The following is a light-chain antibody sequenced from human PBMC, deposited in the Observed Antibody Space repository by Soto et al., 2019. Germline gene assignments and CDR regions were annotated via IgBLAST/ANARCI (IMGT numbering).Light chain of an antibody. J-gene: IGLJ1*01. CDR3: CSYAGSSTYV. V-gene: IGLV2-23*02. CDR2: EVS. CDR1: SSDVGSYNL. Sequence: QSALTQPASVSGSPGRSITISCTGTSSDVGSYNLVSWYQQHPGKAPKVMIYEVSKWPSGVPNRFSGSKSGNTASLTISGLQAEDEADYYCCSYAGSSTYVFGTGTKVTVL.